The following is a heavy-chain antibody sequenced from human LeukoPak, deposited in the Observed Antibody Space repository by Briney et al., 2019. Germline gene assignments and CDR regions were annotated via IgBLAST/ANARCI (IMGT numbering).Heavy chain of an antibody. J-gene: IGHJ6*03. Sequence: ASVKVSRKASGGTFSSYAISWVRQAPGQGLEWVGGIIPKFGAANYAQKFQGRVTITTDESTSTAYMELSRLRSEDTAIFYCAAGFYDFWSETDYYYYMDVWGKGTTVTVSS. CDR2: IIPKFGAA. CDR1: GGTFSSYA. CDR3: AAGFYDFWSETDYYYYMDV. V-gene: IGHV1-69*05. D-gene: IGHD3-3*01.